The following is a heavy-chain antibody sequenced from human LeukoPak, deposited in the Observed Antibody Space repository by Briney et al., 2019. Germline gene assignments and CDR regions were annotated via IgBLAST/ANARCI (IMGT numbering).Heavy chain of an antibody. CDR2: ISYDGSNK. CDR3: VRPFDY. CDR1: GFTFSSYA. Sequence: PGRSLRLSCAASGFTFSSYAMHWVRQAPGKGLEWVAVISYDGSNKYYADSVKGRFTISRDNSKNTLYLQMNSLRAEDTAVYYCVRPFDYWGQGTLVTVS. V-gene: IGHV3-30-3*01. J-gene: IGHJ4*02.